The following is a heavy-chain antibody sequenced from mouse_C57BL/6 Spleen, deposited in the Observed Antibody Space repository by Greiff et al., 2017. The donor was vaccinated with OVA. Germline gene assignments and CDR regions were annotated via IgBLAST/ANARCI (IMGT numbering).Heavy chain of an antibody. J-gene: IGHJ1*03. CDR2: INYDGSST. CDR1: GFTFSDYY. CDR3: ARAFYYYGSSYWYFDV. D-gene: IGHD1-1*01. V-gene: IGHV5-16*01. Sequence: DVHLVESEGGLVQPGSSMKLSCTASGFTFSDYYMAWVRQVPEKGLEWVANINYDGSSTYYLDSLKSRFIISRDNAKNILYLQMSSLKSEDTATYYCARAFYYYGSSYWYFDVWGTGTTVTVSS.